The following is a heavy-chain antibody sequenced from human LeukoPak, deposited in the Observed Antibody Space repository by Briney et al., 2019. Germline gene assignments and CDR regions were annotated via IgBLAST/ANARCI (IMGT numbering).Heavy chain of an antibody. CDR1: GYTFTGYY. CDR2: INPNSGGI. Sequence: ASVKVSCKASGYTFTGYYMHWLRQPTPQELEWMGWINPNSGGISYAQKFQCRVTMTRDTPISTAYMELSRLISDDTAVYYCARVPRRVVVPAAILCDPWGQGTLVTVSS. J-gene: IGHJ5*02. V-gene: IGHV1-2*02. D-gene: IGHD2-2*02. CDR3: ARVPRRVVVPAAILCDP.